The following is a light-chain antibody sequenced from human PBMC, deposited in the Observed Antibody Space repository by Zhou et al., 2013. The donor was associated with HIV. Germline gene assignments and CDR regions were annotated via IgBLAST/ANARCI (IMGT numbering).Light chain of an antibody. CDR1: QSISSY. J-gene: IGKJ5*01. V-gene: IGKV1-39*01. CDR3: QQSYSTPRT. CDR2: AAS. Sequence: DIQLTQSPSFLSASVGDRVTITCRASQSISSYINWYQQKPGKAPKLLIYAASSLQSGVPSRFSGSGSGTDFTLTISSLQPEDFATYYCQQSYSTPRTFGQGTRLEIK.